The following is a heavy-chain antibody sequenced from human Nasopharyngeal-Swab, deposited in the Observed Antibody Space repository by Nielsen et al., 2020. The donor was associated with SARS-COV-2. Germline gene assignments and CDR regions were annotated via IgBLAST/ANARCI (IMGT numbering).Heavy chain of an antibody. D-gene: IGHD2-2*01. CDR3: ARSMPSRYYYYGMDV. J-gene: IGHJ6*02. Sequence: KVSCKGSGYSFISYWIGWVRQMPGKGLEWMGIIYPGDSDTRYSPSFQGQVTISADKSISTAYLQWSSLKASDTAMYYCARSMPSRYYYYGMDVWGQGTTVTVSS. CDR1: GYSFISYW. V-gene: IGHV5-51*01. CDR2: IYPGDSDT.